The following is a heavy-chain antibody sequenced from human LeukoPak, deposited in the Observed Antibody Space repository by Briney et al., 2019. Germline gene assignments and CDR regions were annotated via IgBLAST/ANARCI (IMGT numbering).Heavy chain of an antibody. D-gene: IGHD6-13*01. CDR2: IYPGDSDT. V-gene: IGHV5-51*01. CDR3: ARQGRISSSPFDP. Sequence: PGESLKISCKGSGHSFTSYWIGWVRQMPGKGLEWMGIIYPGDSDTRYSPSFQGQVTISADKSISTAHLQWSSLKASDTAMYYCARQGRISSSPFDPWGQGTLVTVSS. J-gene: IGHJ5*02. CDR1: GHSFTSYW.